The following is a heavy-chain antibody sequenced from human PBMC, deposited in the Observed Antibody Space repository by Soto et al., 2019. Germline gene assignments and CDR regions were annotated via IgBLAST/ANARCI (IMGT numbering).Heavy chain of an antibody. D-gene: IGHD3-3*01. CDR1: GGSFSAYC. J-gene: IGHJ3*02. CDR3: ARVQVRRGNGSGYLNGFDI. Sequence: LSLTCAVSGGSFSAYCWTWIRQSPGKGLEWIGEINHSGTTNYNPSLKSRVTISVDTSKNQFSLNLSSMTAADTAVYYCARVQVRRGNGSGYLNGFDIWGQGTMVTV. V-gene: IGHV4-34*01. CDR2: INHSGTT.